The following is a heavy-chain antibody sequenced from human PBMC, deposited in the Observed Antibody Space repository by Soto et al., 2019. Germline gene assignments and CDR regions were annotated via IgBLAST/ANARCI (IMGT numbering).Heavy chain of an antibody. Sequence: PSETLSLTCTVSGGSLRSGDYYWSWIRQPPGKGLEWIGYIYHTGATYYNPSLKSRLFISVDTSRNQFSLRLSSVTAADTAVYYCARDLGIAVAGSNWFDPWGQGILVTVSS. CDR3: ARDLGIAVAGSNWFDP. D-gene: IGHD6-13*01. V-gene: IGHV4-30-4*01. CDR1: GGSLRSGDYY. J-gene: IGHJ5*02. CDR2: IYHTGAT.